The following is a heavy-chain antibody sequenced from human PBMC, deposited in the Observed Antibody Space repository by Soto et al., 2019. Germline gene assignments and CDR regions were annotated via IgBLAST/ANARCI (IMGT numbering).Heavy chain of an antibody. D-gene: IGHD3-3*01. CDR2: IYYSGST. J-gene: IGHJ4*02. CDR1: GGSISSSSYY. CDR3: ARHLVAYYDFWSGYPQTFDC. Sequence: SETLSLTSTVSGGSISSSSYYWGWIRQPPGKGLEWIGSIYYSGSTYYNPSLKSRVTISVDTSKNQFSLKLSSVTAADTAVYYCARHLVAYYDFWSGYPQTFDCWGQGTLVTVS. V-gene: IGHV4-39*01.